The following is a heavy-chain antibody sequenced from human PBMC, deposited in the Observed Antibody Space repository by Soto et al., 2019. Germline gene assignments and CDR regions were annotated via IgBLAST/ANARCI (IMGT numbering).Heavy chain of an antibody. J-gene: IGHJ6*02. Sequence: TSESLSLTCTVSGGSISSGDYYWSWIRQPPGKGLEWIGYIYYSGSTYYNPSLKSRVTISVDTSKNQFSLKLSSVTAADTAVYYCARSEILTGTTPPHSYYYYYGMDVWGQGTTVTVSS. V-gene: IGHV4-30-4*01. CDR1: GGSISSGDYY. D-gene: IGHD1-7*01. CDR2: IYYSGST. CDR3: ARSEILTGTTPPHSYYYYYGMDV.